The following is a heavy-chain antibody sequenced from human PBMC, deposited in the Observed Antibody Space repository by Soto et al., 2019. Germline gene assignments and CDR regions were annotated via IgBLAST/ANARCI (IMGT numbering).Heavy chain of an antibody. CDR3: ARVSPTTYDSGFDP. CDR1: GGSIGTYY. D-gene: IGHD3-3*01. Sequence: SETLSLTCTVSGGSIGTYYWSWIRQPPGKGLEWIGYIYYRGNTGYNPSLKSRVTISIDKSRNQFSLTLTSVTAADTAVYYCARVSPTTYDSGFDPWGQGTLVTVSS. CDR2: IYYRGNT. V-gene: IGHV4-59*12. J-gene: IGHJ5*02.